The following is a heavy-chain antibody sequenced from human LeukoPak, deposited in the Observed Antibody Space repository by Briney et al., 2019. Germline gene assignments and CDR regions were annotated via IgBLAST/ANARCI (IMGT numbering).Heavy chain of an antibody. Sequence: GGSLRLSCAASGFTFSSYARSWVRQAPGKGLEWVSAISGSGGSTYYADSVKGRFTISRDNSKNTLYLQMNSLRAEDTAVYYCAKDLSLPPRVISGLGIEGYWGQGTLVTVSS. J-gene: IGHJ4*02. D-gene: IGHD6-19*01. CDR2: ISGSGGST. CDR3: AKDLSLPPRVISGLGIEGY. V-gene: IGHV3-23*01. CDR1: GFTFSSYA.